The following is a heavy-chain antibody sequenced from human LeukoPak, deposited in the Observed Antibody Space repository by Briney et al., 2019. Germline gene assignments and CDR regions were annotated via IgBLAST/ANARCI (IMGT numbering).Heavy chain of an antibody. V-gene: IGHV4-31*03. J-gene: IGHJ4*02. CDR2: IYYSGST. Sequence: SETLSLTCTVSGGSISSGGYYWSWIRQHPGKGLEWIGYIYYSGSTYYNPSLKSRVTISVDTSKNQFSLKLSSVTAADTAVYYCASSFTTAFGHFDYWGQGTLVTVSS. CDR3: ASSFTTAFGHFDY. D-gene: IGHD3-22*01. CDR1: GGSISSGGYY.